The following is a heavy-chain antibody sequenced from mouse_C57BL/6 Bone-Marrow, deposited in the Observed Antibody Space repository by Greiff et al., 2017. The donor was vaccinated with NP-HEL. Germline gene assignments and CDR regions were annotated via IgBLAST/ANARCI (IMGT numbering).Heavy chain of an antibody. CDR2: IDPSDSYT. CDR1: GYTFTSYW. CDR3: ARKFYYYGSSPVLYFDV. V-gene: IGHV1-69*01. Sequence: QVQLQQPGAELVMPGASVKLSCKASGYTFTSYWMHWVKQRPGQGLEWIGEIDPSDSYTNYNQKFKGKSTLTVDKSSSTAYMQLSSLTSEDSAVYYCARKFYYYGSSPVLYFDVWGTGTTVTVSS. J-gene: IGHJ1*03. D-gene: IGHD1-1*01.